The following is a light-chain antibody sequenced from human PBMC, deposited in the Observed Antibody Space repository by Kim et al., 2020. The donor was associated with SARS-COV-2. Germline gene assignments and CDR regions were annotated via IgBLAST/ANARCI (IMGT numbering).Light chain of an antibody. J-gene: IGLJ3*02. CDR2: RND. V-gene: IGLV1-47*01. Sequence: GQRVTISCSGSSSNIGTNYVHWYHHLPGTAPKILMYRNDQRPSGVPERFSGSKSGTSASLAISGLRSEDEADYYCAAWDDSLSGWVFGGGTQLTVL. CDR3: AAWDDSLSGWV. CDR1: SSNIGTNY.